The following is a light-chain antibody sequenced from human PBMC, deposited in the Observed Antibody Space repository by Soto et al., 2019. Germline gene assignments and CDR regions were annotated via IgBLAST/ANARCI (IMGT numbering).Light chain of an antibody. CDR3: CSYAGSSTYV. Sequence: QSALTQPASVSGSPGQSITISCTGTSNNLGSYNFVSWYQQHPGKAXXXXXXXXNQRPSGVXXXXXXXXXXXXXXXXXSGXQVEDEADYYCCSYAGSSTYVFATGTKLTVL. J-gene: IGLJ1*01. CDR1: SNNLGSYNF. CDR2: XXN. V-gene: IGLV2-23*01.